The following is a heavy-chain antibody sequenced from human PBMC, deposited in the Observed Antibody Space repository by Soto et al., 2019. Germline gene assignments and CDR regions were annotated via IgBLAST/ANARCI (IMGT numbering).Heavy chain of an antibody. CDR3: ARSIGRDYYYYTDV. CDR2: IYYSGST. J-gene: IGHJ6*03. V-gene: IGHV4-59*01. Sequence: PSETLSLTCTVSGGSISRYYWSWIRQPPGKGLGWIGYIYYSGSTKYNPSLKSRVTISVDTSKNHFSLKLSSVTAADTAVYYCARSIGRDYYYYTDVWGKGTTVTVSS. D-gene: IGHD2-21*01. CDR1: GGSISRYY.